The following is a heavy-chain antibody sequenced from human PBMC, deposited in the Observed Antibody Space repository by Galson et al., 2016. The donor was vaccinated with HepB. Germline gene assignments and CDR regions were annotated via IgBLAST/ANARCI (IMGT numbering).Heavy chain of an antibody. D-gene: IGHD4-23*01. J-gene: IGHJ3*02. CDR2: IYFSGTT. Sequence: SETLSLTCTVSGGSISPYFWSWIRRPPGKGLEWIAYIYFSGTTNYNPSLMSRVTISLDTSKGQFSLKVTSVTAADSAVYYCARSYGGYAFDIWGQGTMVTVSS. CDR1: GGSISPYF. V-gene: IGHV4-59*01. CDR3: ARSYGGYAFDI.